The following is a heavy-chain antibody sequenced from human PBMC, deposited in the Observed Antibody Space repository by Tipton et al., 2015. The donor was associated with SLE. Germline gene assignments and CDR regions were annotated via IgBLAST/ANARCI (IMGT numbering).Heavy chain of an antibody. D-gene: IGHD7-27*01. CDR2: IYHSGST. CDR3: ARDWGTRYFDL. V-gene: IGHV4-38-2*02. CDR1: GYSISSGYY. J-gene: IGHJ2*01. Sequence: LRLSCAVSGYSISSGYYWGWIRQPPGKGLEWIGSIYHSGSTYYNPSLKSRVTISVDTSKNQFSLKLSSVTAADTAVYYCARDWGTRYFDLWGRGTLVTVSS.